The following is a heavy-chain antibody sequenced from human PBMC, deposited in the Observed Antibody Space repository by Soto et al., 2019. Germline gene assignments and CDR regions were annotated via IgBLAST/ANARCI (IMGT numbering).Heavy chain of an antibody. CDR3: ARQLYRSTVLLGMDV. D-gene: IGHD3-3*01. CDR2: IYPGDSDT. CDR1: GYSFTSYW. Sequence: PGESLKISCKGSGYSFTSYWIGWVRQMPGKGLEWMGIIYPGDSDTRYSPSFQGQVTISADKSISTAYLQWSSLKASDTAMYYCARQLYRSTVLLGMDVWGQGTTVTVSS. J-gene: IGHJ6*02. V-gene: IGHV5-51*01.